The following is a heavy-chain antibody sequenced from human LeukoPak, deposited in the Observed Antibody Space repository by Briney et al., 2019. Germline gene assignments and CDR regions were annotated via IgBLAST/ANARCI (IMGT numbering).Heavy chain of an antibody. CDR1: GGTFSSYA. V-gene: IGHV1-69*01. J-gene: IGHJ5*02. Sequence: SVKVSCKASGGTFSSYAISWVRQAPGQGLEWMGGIIPIFGTANYAQKFQGRVTITADESTSTAYMELSSLRANDTAVYYCAGEGTTVVSRSAVNWFDPWGQGTLVTVSS. CDR3: AGEGTTVVSRSAVNWFDP. CDR2: IIPIFGTA. D-gene: IGHD4-23*01.